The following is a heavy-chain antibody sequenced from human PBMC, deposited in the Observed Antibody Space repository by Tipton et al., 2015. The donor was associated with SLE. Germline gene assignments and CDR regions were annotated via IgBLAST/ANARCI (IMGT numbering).Heavy chain of an antibody. D-gene: IGHD6-13*01. V-gene: IGHV3-53*05. J-gene: IGHJ5*02. CDR1: GFTVSSNY. CDR2: IYSGGST. Sequence: SLRLSCAASGFTVSSNYMSWVRQAPGKGLEWVSVIYSGGSTYYADSVKGRFTISRDNSKNTLYLQMNTLRDEDTAVYYCARDFAGSSRFLNWFEPWGQGALVIVSS. CDR3: ARDFAGSSRFLNWFEP.